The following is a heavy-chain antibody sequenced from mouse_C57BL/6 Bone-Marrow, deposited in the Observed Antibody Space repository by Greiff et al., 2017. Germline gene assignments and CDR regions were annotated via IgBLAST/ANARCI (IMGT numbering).Heavy chain of an antibody. J-gene: IGHJ1*03. CDR3: ARSKAYYDYGPV. CDR1: GYTFTSYG. D-gene: IGHD2-4*01. CDR2: IYPRSGNT. V-gene: IGHV1-81*01. Sequence: VQLQESGAELARPGASVKLSCKASGYTFTSYGISWVKQRTGQGLEWIGEIYPRSGNTYYNEKFKGKATLTADKSSSTAYMELRSLTSEDSAVYFCARSKAYYDYGPVWGTGTTVTVSS.